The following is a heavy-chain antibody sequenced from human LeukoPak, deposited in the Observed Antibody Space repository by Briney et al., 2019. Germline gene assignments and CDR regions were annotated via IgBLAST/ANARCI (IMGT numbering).Heavy chain of an antibody. CDR3: VRIVGHTTTDF. J-gene: IGHJ4*02. CDR1: GFTFSSNW. D-gene: IGHD1-26*01. V-gene: IGHV3-7*01. Sequence: GGSLRLSCAVSGFTFSSNWMSWVRQAPAKGLEWVAHIKQDGSDKYYVDSVKGRFTISRDNAKNTLYLQMNSVTYEDTAVYFCVRIVGHTTTDFWGQGTIVTVSS. CDR2: IKQDGSDK.